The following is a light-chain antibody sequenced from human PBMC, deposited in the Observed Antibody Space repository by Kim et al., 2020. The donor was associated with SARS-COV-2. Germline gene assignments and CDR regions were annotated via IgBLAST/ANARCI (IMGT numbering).Light chain of an antibody. CDR1: SVNIADNY. CDR3: QSYDISNVI. V-gene: IGLV6-57*03. Sequence: GNTVTISCTRSSVNIADNYVQWYQQRPGSAPTIVIYEDNERPSGVPDRFSGSIDTSSSSASLTISGLKTEDEADYYCQSYDISNVIFGGGTQLTVL. J-gene: IGLJ2*01. CDR2: EDN.